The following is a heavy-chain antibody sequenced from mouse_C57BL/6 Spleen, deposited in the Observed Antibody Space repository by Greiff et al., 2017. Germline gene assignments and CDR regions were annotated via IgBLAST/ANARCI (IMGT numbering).Heavy chain of an antibody. V-gene: IGHV2-9-1*01. CDR2: IWTGGGT. Sequence: VQRVESGPGLVAPSQSLSITCTVSGFSLTSYAISWVRQPPGKGLEWLGVIWTGGGTNYNSALKSRLSISKDNSKSQVFLKRNRLQTDDTARYYFARSGYDDDPAWFACWGQGSLVTVSA. D-gene: IGHD2-2*01. J-gene: IGHJ3*01. CDR3: ARSGYDDDPAWFAC. CDR1: GFSLTSYA.